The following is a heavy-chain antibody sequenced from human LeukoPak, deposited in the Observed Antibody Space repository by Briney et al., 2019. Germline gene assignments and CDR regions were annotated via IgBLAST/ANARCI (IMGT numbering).Heavy chain of an antibody. Sequence: PSETLSLTYAVYGGSFSGYYWSWIRQPPGKGLEWIGEINHSGSTNYNPSLKSRVTISVDTSKNQFSLKLSSVTAADTAVYYCGRGRIRYCSSTSCYPFDYWGQGTLVTVSS. CDR1: GGSFSGYY. J-gene: IGHJ4*02. D-gene: IGHD2-2*01. V-gene: IGHV4-34*01. CDR2: INHSGST. CDR3: GRGRIRYCSSTSCYPFDY.